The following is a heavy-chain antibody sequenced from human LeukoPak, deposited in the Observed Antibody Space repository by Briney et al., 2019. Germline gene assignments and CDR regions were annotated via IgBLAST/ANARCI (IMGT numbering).Heavy chain of an antibody. CDR3: ARDSGRKDDY. J-gene: IGHJ4*02. CDR2: IQQDGSEK. V-gene: IGHV3-7*01. D-gene: IGHD3-10*01. CDR1: GFTFSNYW. Sequence: QSGGSLRLPCAASGFTFSNYWMTWVRQAPGKGLEWVANIQQDGSEKFYVDSVKGRFTIPRDNAKNSVYLQMNSLRGEDTAVYYCARDSGRKDDYWGQGTLVTVSS.